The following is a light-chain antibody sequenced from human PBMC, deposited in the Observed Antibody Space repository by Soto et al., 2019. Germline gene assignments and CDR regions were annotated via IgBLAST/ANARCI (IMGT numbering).Light chain of an antibody. CDR3: QQDNSWT. J-gene: IGKJ1*01. CDR2: DAS. CDR1: QSISSW. Sequence: DIQMTQSPSTLSASVGDRVTITCRASQSISSWLAWYQQKPGKAPKLLIYDASSLDSGVPSRFSGSGSGTDFTLTISSLQPDDFATYYCQQDNSWTFGQGTKVEIK. V-gene: IGKV1-5*01.